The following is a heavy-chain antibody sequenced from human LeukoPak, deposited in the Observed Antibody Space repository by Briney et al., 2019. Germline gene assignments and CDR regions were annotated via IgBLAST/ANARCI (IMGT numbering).Heavy chain of an antibody. Sequence: SDPLSLPCTLSGGAISGYSWSWIRHPPGKGLEWIGYVYYSGSTNYSPSLKSRVTISVDTSKNQVSLKLSSVTAADTAVYYCARMGIAAGGSSGRWFDPWGQGTLVTVSS. V-gene: IGHV4-59*07. CDR2: VYYSGST. CDR1: GGAISGYS. J-gene: IGHJ5*02. CDR3: ARMGIAAGGSSGRWFDP. D-gene: IGHD6-13*01.